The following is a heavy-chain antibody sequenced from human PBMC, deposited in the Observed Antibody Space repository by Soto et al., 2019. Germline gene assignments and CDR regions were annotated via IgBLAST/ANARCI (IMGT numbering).Heavy chain of an antibody. CDR2: INPGTGYI. D-gene: IGHD2-8*01. Sequence: QVQFVQCGAEVKKPGASVRLSCKPSGYALPNYSIQWVRQAAGQGLQWLGWINPGTGYIEYSQRFQGRLTLSKNNSASTFYMDLTSLTSEDTAVYFCPRDLNGGNPFDYWGQGTLVTVSS. V-gene: IGHV1-3*01. J-gene: IGHJ4*02. CDR3: PRDLNGGNPFDY. CDR1: GYALPNYS.